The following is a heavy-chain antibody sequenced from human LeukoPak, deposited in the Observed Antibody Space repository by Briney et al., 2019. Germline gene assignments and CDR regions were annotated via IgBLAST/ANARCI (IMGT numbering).Heavy chain of an antibody. Sequence: ASVKVSCKASGYTFTSYDINWVRQATGQGLEWMGWISAYNGNTNYAQKLQGRVTMTTDTSTSTAYMELRSLRSDDTAVYYCARDPYPYDYGDPFDYWGQGTLVTVSS. CDR2: ISAYNGNT. D-gene: IGHD4-17*01. CDR1: GYTFTSYD. J-gene: IGHJ4*02. CDR3: ARDPYPYDYGDPFDY. V-gene: IGHV1-18*01.